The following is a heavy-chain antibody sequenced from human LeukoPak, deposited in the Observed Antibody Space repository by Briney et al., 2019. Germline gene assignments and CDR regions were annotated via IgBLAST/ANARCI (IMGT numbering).Heavy chain of an antibody. J-gene: IGHJ6*04. D-gene: IGHD2-15*01. CDR1: GFTFSSYS. V-gene: IGHV3-21*01. Sequence: GGSLRLSCAPSGFTFSSYSMNWVRQAPGKGLEWVSSISSSSNYIYCADSLKGRFIISRDNAKNSLYLQMNSLRAEDTAVYYCARDHCSGGSCLDVWGKGTTVTVSS. CDR3: ARDHCSGGSCLDV. CDR2: ISSSSNYI.